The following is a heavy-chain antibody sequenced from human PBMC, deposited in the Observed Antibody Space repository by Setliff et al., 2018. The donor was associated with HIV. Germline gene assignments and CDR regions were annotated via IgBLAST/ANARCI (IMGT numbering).Heavy chain of an antibody. CDR1: GGSISSHY. Sequence: SETLSLTCTVSGGSISSHYWSWIRQPPGKGLEWIGYIYYNGNTNYNPSLKSRVTISVDTSKNQLSLKLSSVTAADTAVYFCARASRWGSIPFDYWGQGTLVTVSS. CDR3: ARASRWGSIPFDY. CDR2: IYYNGNT. J-gene: IGHJ4*02. D-gene: IGHD2-21*01. V-gene: IGHV4-59*11.